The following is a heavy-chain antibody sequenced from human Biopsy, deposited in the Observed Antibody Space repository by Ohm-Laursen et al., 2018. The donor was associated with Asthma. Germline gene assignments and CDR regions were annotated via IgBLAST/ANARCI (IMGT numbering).Heavy chain of an antibody. V-gene: IGHV1-2*06. J-gene: IGHJ5*02. Sequence: VASVKVSCKASGYTFIGCHIHWMRQAPGQGLEWMGRINPNSGGTNYAQKFQGRVTMTRDTSISTAYMEVSRLRYDDTAVYYCARGQKSAGDRWFDPWGQGTLVTVSS. CDR3: ARGQKSAGDRWFDP. CDR1: GYTFIGCH. D-gene: IGHD6-13*01. CDR2: INPNSGGT.